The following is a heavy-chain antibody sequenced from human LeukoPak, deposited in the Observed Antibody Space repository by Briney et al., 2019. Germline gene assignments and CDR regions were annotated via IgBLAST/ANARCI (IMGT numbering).Heavy chain of an antibody. CDR1: GGSISSYY. CDR3: AREVSSSWYNWFDP. Sequence: SETLSLTCTVSGGSISSYYWSSIRQPPGKGLEWIGYIYYSGSTNYNPSLKSRVTISVDTSKNQFSLKLSSVTAADTAVYYCAREVSSSWYNWFDPWGQGTLVTVSS. J-gene: IGHJ5*02. V-gene: IGHV4-59*01. CDR2: IYYSGST. D-gene: IGHD6-13*01.